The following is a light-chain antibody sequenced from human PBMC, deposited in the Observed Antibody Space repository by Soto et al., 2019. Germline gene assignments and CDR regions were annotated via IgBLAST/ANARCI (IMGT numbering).Light chain of an antibody. Sequence: QSVLTQPASVSGSPGQSITISCSGTSSDIGSYNHVAWYQQFPGKSPKLMIYAVSDRPPGVSDRFSGSKSGITASLTISGLQSEDEANSSCATWDGGLSGPFVFGTGTKVTVL. CDR3: ATWDGGLSGPFV. CDR1: SSDIGSYNH. J-gene: IGLJ1*01. V-gene: IGLV2-14*03. CDR2: AVS.